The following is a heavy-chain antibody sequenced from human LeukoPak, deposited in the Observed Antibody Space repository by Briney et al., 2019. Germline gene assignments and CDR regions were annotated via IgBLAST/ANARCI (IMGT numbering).Heavy chain of an antibody. CDR2: INSDGSNT. V-gene: IGHV3-74*01. CDR1: GFTFSSYW. Sequence: PGGSLRLSCAASGFTFSSYWMHWVRQAPGKGLVWVSRINSDGSNTNYADSVKGRFTISRDNAKNTLYLQMNSLRAEDTAVYYCARDLSTYYYDSSGPFDYWGQGTLVTVSS. D-gene: IGHD3-22*01. J-gene: IGHJ4*02. CDR3: ARDLSTYYYDSSGPFDY.